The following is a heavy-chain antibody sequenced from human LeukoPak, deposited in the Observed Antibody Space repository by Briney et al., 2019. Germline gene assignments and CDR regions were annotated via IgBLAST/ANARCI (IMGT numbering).Heavy chain of an antibody. CDR3: AKDRPDWSITMIVVLLDY. J-gene: IGHJ4*02. V-gene: IGHV3-23*01. Sequence: GSPRLFCAGPWFTLCRHGMRRGRQAPGEGVGWGPAICGSGGSTYYADSVKGRFTISRDNSKNTLYLQMNSLRAEDTAVYYCAKDRPDWSITMIVVLLDYWGQGTLVTVSS. CDR2: ICGSGGST. CDR1: WFTLCRHG. D-gene: IGHD3-22*01.